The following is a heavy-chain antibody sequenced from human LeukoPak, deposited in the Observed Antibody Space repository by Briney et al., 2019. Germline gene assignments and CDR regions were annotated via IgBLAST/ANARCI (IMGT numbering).Heavy chain of an antibody. Sequence: SETLSLTCTVSGGSVSSGSYYWNWIRQPPGKGLEWVGYIYYSGSTNYNPSLKSRVTISVDTSKNQFSLKLSSVTAADTAVYYCAREQQQLDSWFDPWGQGTLVTVSS. CDR2: IYYSGST. D-gene: IGHD6-13*01. CDR3: AREQQQLDSWFDP. CDR1: GGSVSSGSYY. J-gene: IGHJ5*02. V-gene: IGHV4-61*01.